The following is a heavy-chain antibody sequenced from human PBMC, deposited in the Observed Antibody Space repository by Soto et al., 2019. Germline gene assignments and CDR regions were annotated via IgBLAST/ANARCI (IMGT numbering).Heavy chain of an antibody. D-gene: IGHD4-17*01. CDR3: AKGTTVTPWRYLDL. CDR1: RFRFSSYG. Sequence: QEQLVESGGGVVQPGRSLRLSCAAARFRFSSYGMHWVRQAPGKGLEWMAVVSYDGDYKNYADSVKGRFTISRDNSKNTLYLQMDSLRAEDTAVYYCAKGTTVTPWRYLDLWGPGNLVTVSS. V-gene: IGHV3-30*18. J-gene: IGHJ2*01. CDR2: VSYDGDYK.